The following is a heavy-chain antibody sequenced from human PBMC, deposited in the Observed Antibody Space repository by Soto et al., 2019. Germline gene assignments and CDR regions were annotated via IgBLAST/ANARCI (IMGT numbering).Heavy chain of an antibody. D-gene: IGHD6-13*01. Sequence: EVQLVESGGGLVQPGGSLRLSCAASGFTFSSYSMNWVRQAPGKGLEWVSYISSSSTIYYADSVKGRFTISRDNAKNSLYLQMNSLRAEDTAVYYCARGPYSSSWLNFDYWGQGTLVTVSS. CDR3: ARGPYSSSWLNFDY. CDR1: GFTFSSYS. V-gene: IGHV3-48*01. CDR2: ISSSSTI. J-gene: IGHJ4*02.